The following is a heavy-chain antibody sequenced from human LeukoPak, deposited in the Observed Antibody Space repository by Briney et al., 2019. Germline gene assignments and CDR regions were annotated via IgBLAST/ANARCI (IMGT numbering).Heavy chain of an antibody. CDR1: GFTFDDYG. CDR2: INWNGGST. D-gene: IGHD3-3*01. CDR3: ARDERYYDFWSGYYFSNWFDP. Sequence: PGGSLRLSCAASGFTFDDYGMSWVRQAPGKGLEWVSGINWNGGSTGYADSVKGRFTISRDNAKNSLYLQMNSLRAEDTALYYCARDERYYDFWSGYYFSNWFDPWGQGTLVTVSS. V-gene: IGHV3-20*04. J-gene: IGHJ5*02.